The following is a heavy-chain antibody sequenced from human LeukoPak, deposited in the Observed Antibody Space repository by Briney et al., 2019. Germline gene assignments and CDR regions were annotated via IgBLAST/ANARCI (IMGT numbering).Heavy chain of an antibody. J-gene: IGHJ4*02. CDR2: IDINGGTT. CDR1: GFTFSNHF. CDR3: VKDLSGTWSFDY. D-gene: IGHD1-26*01. V-gene: IGHV3-64D*06. Sequence: GGSLRLSCSTSGFTFSNHFMHWVRQAPGKGLEHVSSIDINGGTTFYADSVKGRFTISRDNSKNALYLQLSSLRLEDTALYYCVKDLSGTWSFDYWGQGTLVTVSS.